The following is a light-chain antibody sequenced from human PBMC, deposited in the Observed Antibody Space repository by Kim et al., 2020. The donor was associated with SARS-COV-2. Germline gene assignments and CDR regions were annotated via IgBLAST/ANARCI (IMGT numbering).Light chain of an antibody. Sequence: ALGQTGRITCQGDSLRSYYASWYQQKPGQAPVLVIYGKNNRPSGIPDRFSGSSLGNTASLTITGAQAEDEADYYCNSRDSSGNHVVFGGGTQLTVL. J-gene: IGLJ2*01. CDR2: GKN. CDR3: NSRDSSGNHVV. CDR1: SLRSYY. V-gene: IGLV3-19*01.